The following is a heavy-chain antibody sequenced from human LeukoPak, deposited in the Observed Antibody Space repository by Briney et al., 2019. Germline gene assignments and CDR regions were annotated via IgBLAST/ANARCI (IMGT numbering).Heavy chain of an antibody. CDR3: ARGIPLGSNRYSSSSGRGFDY. J-gene: IGHJ4*02. Sequence: GASVKVSCKASGYTFTSYYMHWVRQAPGQGLEWMGIINPSGGSTSYAQKFQGRVTMTRDMSTSTVYMELSSLRSEDTAVYYCARGIPLGSNRYSSSSGRGFDYWGQGTLVSVSS. CDR1: GYTFTSYY. V-gene: IGHV1-46*01. D-gene: IGHD6-6*01. CDR2: INPSGGST.